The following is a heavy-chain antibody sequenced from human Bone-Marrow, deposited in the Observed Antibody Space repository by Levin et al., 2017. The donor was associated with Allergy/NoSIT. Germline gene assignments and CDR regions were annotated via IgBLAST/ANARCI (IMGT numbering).Heavy chain of an antibody. CDR2: IIPIFGTA. D-gene: IGHD3-3*01. CDR1: GGTFSSYA. CDR3: ARVTFWSGYYLEGWSRKESSDLNWFDP. J-gene: IGHJ5*02. V-gene: IGHV1-69*13. Sequence: EASVKVSCKASGGTFSSYAISWVRQAPGQGLEWMGGIIPIFGTANYAQKFQGRVTITADESTSTAYMELSSLRSEDTAVYYCARVTFWSGYYLEGWSRKESSDLNWFDPWGQGTLVTVSS.